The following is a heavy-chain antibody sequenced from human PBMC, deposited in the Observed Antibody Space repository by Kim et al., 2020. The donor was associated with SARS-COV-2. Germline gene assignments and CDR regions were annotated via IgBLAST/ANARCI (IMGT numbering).Heavy chain of an antibody. D-gene: IGHD3-16*01. Sequence: TIYSADSWKGRFTIPKDNAKNSLYLQMNSLRDEDTAVYYCARRGGGPFDIWGQGTMVTVSS. V-gene: IGHV3-48*02. CDR2: TI. CDR3: ARRGGGPFDI. J-gene: IGHJ3*02.